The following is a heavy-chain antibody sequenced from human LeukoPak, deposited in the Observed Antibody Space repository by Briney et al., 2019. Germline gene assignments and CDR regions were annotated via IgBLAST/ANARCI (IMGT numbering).Heavy chain of an antibody. V-gene: IGHV3-30*02. D-gene: IGHD3-22*01. Sequence: GGSLRLSCAASGFTFSSYVMHWVRQAPGKGLEWVAFIRYDGSNKYYSDSVKGRFTISRDNSKNTLYLQMNSLRAEDTAVYYCANAWGYYDSSGYYGFRYWGQGTLVTVSS. CDR2: IRYDGSNK. CDR3: ANAWGYYDSSGYYGFRY. J-gene: IGHJ4*02. CDR1: GFTFSSYV.